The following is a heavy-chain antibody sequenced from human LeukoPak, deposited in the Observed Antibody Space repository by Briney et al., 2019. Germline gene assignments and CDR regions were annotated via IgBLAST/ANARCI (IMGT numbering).Heavy chain of an antibody. Sequence: SQTLSLTCAISGDSVSSYSAAWNWIRQSPSRGLEWLGRTYYRSKWYNDYAVSAKSRITINPDTSKNQFSLQLNSVTPEDTAVYYCAREPLRGWEGYFDYWGQGTLVTVS. CDR2: TYYRSKWYN. V-gene: IGHV6-1*01. D-gene: IGHD1-26*01. J-gene: IGHJ4*02. CDR3: AREPLRGWEGYFDY. CDR1: GDSVSSYSAA.